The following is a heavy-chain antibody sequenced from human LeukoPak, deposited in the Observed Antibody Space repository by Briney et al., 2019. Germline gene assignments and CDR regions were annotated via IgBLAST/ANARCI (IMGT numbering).Heavy chain of an antibody. D-gene: IGHD4-23*01. Sequence: SGPALVKPTQTLTLTCTFSGFSLSTSGMRVSWIRQPPGKALEWLARNAWCGDKFYSTSLKTRLTISKDTSINQVVLTMTNMDPVDTATYYCARDYGGNRFDYWGQGTLVTVSS. CDR1: GFSLSTSGMR. CDR3: ARDYGGNRFDY. CDR2: NAWCGDK. J-gene: IGHJ4*02. V-gene: IGHV2-70*04.